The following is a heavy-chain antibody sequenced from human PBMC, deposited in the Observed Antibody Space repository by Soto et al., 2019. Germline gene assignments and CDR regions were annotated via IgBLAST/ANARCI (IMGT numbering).Heavy chain of an antibody. J-gene: IGHJ4*02. D-gene: IGHD5-12*01. CDR3: ARDSGYSGYDQYYFDY. V-gene: IGHV3-33*01. CDR1: GFTFSSYG. Sequence: GGSLRLSCAASGFTFSSYGMHWVRQAPGKGLEWVAVIWYDGSNKYYADSVKGRFTMSRDNSKNTLYLQMNSLRAEDTAVYYCARDSGYSGYDQYYFDYWGQGTLVTVSS. CDR2: IWYDGSNK.